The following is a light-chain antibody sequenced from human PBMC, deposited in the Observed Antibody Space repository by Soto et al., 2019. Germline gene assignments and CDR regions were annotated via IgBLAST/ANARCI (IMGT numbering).Light chain of an antibody. CDR3: AAWDDSLSGHVV. J-gene: IGLJ2*01. CDR1: SSNIGRNY. Sequence: QSVLTQPHSASGTPGQRVTISCSGSSSNIGRNYVYWYQQLPGTAPKLLIYRNNQRPSGVPDRFSGSKSGTSASLAISGLRSEDESDYYSAAWDDSLSGHVVFGGGTQLAVL. V-gene: IGLV1-47*01. CDR2: RNN.